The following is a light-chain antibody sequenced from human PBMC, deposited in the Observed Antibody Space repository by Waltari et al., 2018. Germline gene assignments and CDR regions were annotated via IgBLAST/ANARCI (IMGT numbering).Light chain of an antibody. V-gene: IGLV8-61*01. CDR3: LLYMGSGIWV. J-gene: IGLJ3*02. CDR2: KAN. Sequence: QTVVTQEPSLSVSPGGTVTLTCSFSSGSHSRNSFASWYQQSPGQTPRTLVYKANIRSSGVPDRFSGSVLGNKAVLIITGAQAEDESTYYCLLYMGSGIWVFGGGTKLTVL. CDR1: SGSHSRNSF.